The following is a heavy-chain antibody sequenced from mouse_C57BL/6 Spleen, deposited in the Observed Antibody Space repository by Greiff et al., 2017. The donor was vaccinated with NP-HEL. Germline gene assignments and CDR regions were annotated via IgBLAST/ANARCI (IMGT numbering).Heavy chain of an antibody. CDR1: GFSLTSYG. V-gene: IGHV2-6-1*01. J-gene: IGHJ4*01. D-gene: IGHD1-1*01. CDR3: ARQTVVATGAMDY. CDR2: IWSDGST. Sequence: QVQLKESGPGLVAPSQSLSITCTVSGFSLTSYGVHWVRQPPGKGLAWLVVIWSDGSTTYNSALKSRLSISKDNSKSQVFLKMNSLQTDDTAMYYCARQTVVATGAMDYWGQGTSVTVSS.